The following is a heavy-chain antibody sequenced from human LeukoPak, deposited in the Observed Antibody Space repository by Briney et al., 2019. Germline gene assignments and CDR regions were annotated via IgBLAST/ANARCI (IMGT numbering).Heavy chain of an antibody. J-gene: IGHJ3*02. CDR3: AREIYYDSSAGI. D-gene: IGHD3-22*01. CDR2: IYYSGST. Sequence: SETLSLTCTVSGGSISSGGYYWSWIRQHPGKGLEWIGYIYYSGSTYYNPSLKSRVTISVDTSKNQFSLKLSSVTAADTAVYYCAREIYYDSSAGIWGQGTMVTVSS. V-gene: IGHV4-31*03. CDR1: GGSISSGGYY.